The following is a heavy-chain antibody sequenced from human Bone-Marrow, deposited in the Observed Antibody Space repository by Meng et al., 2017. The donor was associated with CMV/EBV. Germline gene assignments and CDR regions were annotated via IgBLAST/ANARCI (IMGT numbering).Heavy chain of an antibody. CDR2: ISSSSSYI. CDR3: ARDSTRTGFDP. Sequence: GGSLRLSCAASGFTVSSNYMSWVRQAPGKGLEWVSSISSSSSYIYYADSVKGRFTISRDNAKNSLYLQMNSLRAEDTAVYYCARDSTRTGFDPWGQGTLVTVYS. D-gene: IGHD1-14*01. V-gene: IGHV3-21*01. J-gene: IGHJ5*02. CDR1: GFTVSSNY.